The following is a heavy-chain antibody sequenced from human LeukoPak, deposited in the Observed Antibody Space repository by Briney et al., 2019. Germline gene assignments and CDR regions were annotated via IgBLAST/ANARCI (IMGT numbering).Heavy chain of an antibody. V-gene: IGHV1-24*01. J-gene: IGHJ4*02. CDR1: GYTLTELS. Sequence: ASVKVSCKVSGYTLTELSMHWVRQAPGKGLEWMGGFDPEDGETIYAQKFQGRVTMTEDTSTDTAYMELSSLRSEDTAVYYCARIAMEYYYDRTNDYWGQGTLVTVSS. CDR3: ARIAMEYYYDRTNDY. D-gene: IGHD3-22*01. CDR2: FDPEDGET.